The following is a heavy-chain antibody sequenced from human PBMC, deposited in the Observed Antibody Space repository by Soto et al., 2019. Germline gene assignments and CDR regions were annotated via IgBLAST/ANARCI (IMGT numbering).Heavy chain of an antibody. J-gene: IGHJ4*02. V-gene: IGHV1-8*01. CDR3: ARGVLLWFGELLR. CDR2: MNPNSGDT. D-gene: IGHD3-10*01. Sequence: QVQLAQSGAEVKKPGASVKVSCKASGYTFTSYEINWVRQATGQGLEWMGWMNPNSGDTSYAQKFQGRVTMTRNTSISTAFMELSSLRSEDTVVYYCARGVLLWFGELLRWGQGTLVTVSS. CDR1: GYTFTSYE.